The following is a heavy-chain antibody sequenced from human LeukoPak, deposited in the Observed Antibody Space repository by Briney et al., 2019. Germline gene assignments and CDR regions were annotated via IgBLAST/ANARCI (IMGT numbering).Heavy chain of an antibody. CDR3: ARESDGYCSGVSCFDGRDYYYDYGTDV. CDR2: ISYDGSNK. J-gene: IGHJ6*02. CDR1: GFTFSSYA. D-gene: IGHD2-15*01. Sequence: PGGSLRLSCAASGFTFSSYAMHWVRQAPGKGLEWVAVISYDGSNKYYADSVKGRFTISRDNSKNTLYLQMNSLRAEDTAVYYCARESDGYCSGVSCFDGRDYYYDYGTDVWGQGTTVTVSS. V-gene: IGHV3-30-3*01.